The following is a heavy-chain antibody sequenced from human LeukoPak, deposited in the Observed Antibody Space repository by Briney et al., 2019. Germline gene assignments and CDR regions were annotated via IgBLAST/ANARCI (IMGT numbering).Heavy chain of an antibody. CDR3: ARIFCNSSSCYSLDY. J-gene: IGHJ4*02. CDR2: INPNSGGT. V-gene: IGHV1-2*06. D-gene: IGHD3-22*01. Sequence: ASVKVSCKAAGYNFPAYFMHWVRQAPGQGLEWMGRINPNSGGTNYAQTFQGRVTVTRDTSIGTVYMELSRLRSDDTAVYFCARIFCNSSSCYSLDYWGQGTLVTVSS. CDR1: GYNFPAYF.